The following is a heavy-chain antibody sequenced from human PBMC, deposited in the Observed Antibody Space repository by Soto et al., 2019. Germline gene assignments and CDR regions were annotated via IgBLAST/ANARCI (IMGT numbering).Heavy chain of an antibody. V-gene: IGHV1-24*01. CDR2: FDPEDGET. J-gene: IGHJ6*03. Sequence: GASVKVSCKASGYTLTELSMHWVRQAPGKGLEWMGGFDPEDGETIYAQKFQGRVTMTEDTSTDTAYMELSSLRSEDTAVYYCATAFSNYGNYYYYMDVWGKGTTVTVSS. CDR3: ATAFSNYGNYYYYMDV. D-gene: IGHD4-4*01. CDR1: GYTLTELS.